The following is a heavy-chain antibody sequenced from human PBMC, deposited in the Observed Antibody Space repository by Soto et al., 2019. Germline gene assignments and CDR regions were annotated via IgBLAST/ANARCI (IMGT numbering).Heavy chain of an antibody. D-gene: IGHD2-15*01. J-gene: IGHJ4*02. CDR2: IFHSGST. Sequence: SETPSLTCAVSGASIRSNNRWSWVRQSPGKGLEWIGEIFHSGSTNYNPSLKTRLTISVDKSKNQFSLKLSSVTAADTAVYYCARVCSGCYSDSWGRGTLVTVSS. CDR1: GASIRSNNR. CDR3: ARVCSGCYSDS. V-gene: IGHV4-4*02.